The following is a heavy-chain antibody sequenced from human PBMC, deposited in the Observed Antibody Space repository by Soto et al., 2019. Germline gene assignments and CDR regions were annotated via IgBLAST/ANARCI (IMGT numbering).Heavy chain of an antibody. V-gene: IGHV3-74*02. CDR1: GFTFSSYW. CDR2: INSDGSST. Sequence: EVQLVESGGGLVQPGESLRLSCAASGFTFSSYWMHWVRQAPGKGLVWVSRINSDGSSTSYAGSVKGRFTISRDNAKNTLYLQMNSLRAEDKAVYYCVRTSVVVTAATREDYWGQGTLVTVSS. CDR3: VRTSVVVTAATREDY. D-gene: IGHD2-21*02. J-gene: IGHJ4*01.